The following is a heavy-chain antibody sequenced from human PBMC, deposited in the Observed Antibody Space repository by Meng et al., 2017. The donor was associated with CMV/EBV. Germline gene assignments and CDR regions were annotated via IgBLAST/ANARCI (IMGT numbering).Heavy chain of an antibody. Sequence: GGSLCLSCTGSGYSFTSYWIGWVRQMPGKGLEWMGNIYHGDSATRYRPSFQRQVTISADKSIRTAHLQWSSLKASDTAMYSCARHYSWIWPGPGEVYCLDYWGQGTLVTVSS. CDR2: IYHGDSAT. CDR1: GYSFTSYW. D-gene: IGHD1-20*01. J-gene: IGHJ4*02. V-gene: IGHV5-51*01. CDR3: ARHYSWIWPGPGEVYCLDY.